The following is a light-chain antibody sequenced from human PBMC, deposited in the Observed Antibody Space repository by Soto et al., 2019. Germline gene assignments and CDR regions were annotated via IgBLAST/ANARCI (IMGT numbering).Light chain of an antibody. J-gene: IGLJ3*02. CDR1: SSNIGADYD. V-gene: IGLV1-40*01. Sequence: QSVLTQPPSVSGAPGQRVTISCTGSSSNIGADYDVHWYQQLPGTAPKLLIYGNSNRPSGVPDRFSGSKSGTSASLAITRLQAEDEADYYCQSYDSSLSAVVFGGGTKLTVL. CDR3: QSYDSSLSAVV. CDR2: GNS.